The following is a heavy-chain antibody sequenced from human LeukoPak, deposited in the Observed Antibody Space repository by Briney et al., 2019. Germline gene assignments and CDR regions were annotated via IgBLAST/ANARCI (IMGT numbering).Heavy chain of an antibody. D-gene: IGHD2-2*01. CDR3: VPIEGYCSSTSCYRDGDFDY. CDR2: ISWNSGSI. Sequence: SGRSLRLSCAASGFTFDDYAMYWVRQAPGKGLEWVSGISWNSGSIGYADSVKGRFTISRDNAKNSLYLQMNSLRAEGTALYYCVPIEGYCSSTSCYRDGDFDYWGQGTLVTVSS. J-gene: IGHJ4*02. V-gene: IGHV3-9*01. CDR1: GFTFDDYA.